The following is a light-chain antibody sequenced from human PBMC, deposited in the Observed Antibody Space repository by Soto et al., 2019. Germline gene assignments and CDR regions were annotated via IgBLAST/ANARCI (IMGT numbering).Light chain of an antibody. CDR3: QQGGNRPPRIT. CDR1: QSVSSSH. J-gene: IGKJ5*01. Sequence: EIVMTQSPATLSVSPGERATLSCRASQSVSSSHLAWYQQKPGQAPRLLIYGASSRATGIPARFSGSGSGTDFTLIISNLEPEDFAIYYCQQGGNRPPRITFGQGTRLEIK. CDR2: GAS. V-gene: IGKV3D-20*02.